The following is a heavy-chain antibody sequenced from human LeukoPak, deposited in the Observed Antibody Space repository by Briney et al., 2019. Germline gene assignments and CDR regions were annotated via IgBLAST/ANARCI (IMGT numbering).Heavy chain of an antibody. CDR3: ARGRYCSSTSCYISGQYYFDY. CDR2: IYYSGST. D-gene: IGHD2-2*02. V-gene: IGHV4-59*01. CDR1: GGSISSYY. J-gene: IGHJ4*02. Sequence: SETVSLTCTVSGGSISSYYWSWIRQPPGKGLEWIGYIYYSGSTNYNPSLKSRVTISVDTSKNQFSLKLSSVTAADTAVYYCARGRYCSSTSCYISGQYYFDYWGQGTLVTVSS.